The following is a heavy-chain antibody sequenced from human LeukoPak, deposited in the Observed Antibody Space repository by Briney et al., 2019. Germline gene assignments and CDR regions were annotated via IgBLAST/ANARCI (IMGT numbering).Heavy chain of an antibody. J-gene: IGHJ4*02. CDR2: IYSSGST. CDR3: ASLQRGD. CDR1: GLTVSSNY. Sequence: GGSLRLSCAASGLTVSSNYMSWVGQAPGKGLEWVSVIYSSGSTFYADSVKGRFTISRDNSNNTLYLQMNNVRAEDTAVYYCASLQRGDWGQGTLVTVSS. V-gene: IGHV3-53*01. D-gene: IGHD3-3*01.